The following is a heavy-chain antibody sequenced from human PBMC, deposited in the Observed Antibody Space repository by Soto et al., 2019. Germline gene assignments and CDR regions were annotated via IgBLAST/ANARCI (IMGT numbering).Heavy chain of an antibody. CDR2: IYYSGST. V-gene: IGHV4-59*01. CDR1: GCSISSYY. J-gene: IGHJ4*02. Sequence: SETLSLTCTVSGCSISSYYWSWIRQPPGKGLEWIGYIYYSGSTNYNPSLKSRVTISVDTSKNQFSLKLSSVTAADTAVYYCARDKGGGYNSGWIDYWGQGTLVTVSS. CDR3: ARDKGGGYNSGWIDY. D-gene: IGHD6-19*01.